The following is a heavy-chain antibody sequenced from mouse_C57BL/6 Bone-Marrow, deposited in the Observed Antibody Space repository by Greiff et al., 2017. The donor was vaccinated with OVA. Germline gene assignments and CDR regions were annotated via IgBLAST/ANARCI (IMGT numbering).Heavy chain of an antibody. Sequence: VKLQESGAELVKPGASVKLSCKASGYTFTEYTIHWVKQRSGQGLEWIGWFYPGSGSIKYNEKFKDKATLTADKSSSTVYMELSRLTSEDSAVYFCARHEVHDGYYEYFDYWGQGTTLTVSS. V-gene: IGHV1-62-2*01. CDR2: FYPGSGSI. CDR1: GYTFTEYT. CDR3: ARHEVHDGYYEYFDY. J-gene: IGHJ2*01. D-gene: IGHD2-3*01.